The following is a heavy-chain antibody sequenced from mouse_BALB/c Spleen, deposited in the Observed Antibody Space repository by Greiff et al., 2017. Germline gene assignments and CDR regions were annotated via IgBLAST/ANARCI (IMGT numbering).Heavy chain of an antibody. CDR2: IWGDGST. D-gene: IGHD1-1*01. CDR3: AKPFITTVVADYYAMDY. CDR1: GFSLTSFG. Sequence: QVQLQQSGPGLVAPSQSLSITCTVSGFSLTSFGVSWVRQPPGKGLEWLGVIWGDGSTNYHSALISRLSISKDNSKGQVFLRLNSLQTDDTATYYCAKPFITTVVADYYAMDYWGQGTSVTVSS. J-gene: IGHJ4*01. V-gene: IGHV2-3*01.